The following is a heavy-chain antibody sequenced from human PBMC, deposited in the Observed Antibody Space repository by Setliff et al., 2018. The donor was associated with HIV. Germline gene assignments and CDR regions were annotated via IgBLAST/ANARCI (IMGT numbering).Heavy chain of an antibody. V-gene: IGHV4-4*09. J-gene: IGHJ3*02. CDR1: GDSISTDY. CDR2: IYNSAST. D-gene: IGHD2-15*01. Sequence: PSETLSLTCTVSGDSISTDYWTWIRQPPGKGLEWIGYIYNSASTSYNPSLKSRVTISVDTSKNQFSLRLTSVTAADTAVYYCAREHCSGGSCNGFDIWGQGTMVTVSS. CDR3: AREHCSGGSCNGFDI.